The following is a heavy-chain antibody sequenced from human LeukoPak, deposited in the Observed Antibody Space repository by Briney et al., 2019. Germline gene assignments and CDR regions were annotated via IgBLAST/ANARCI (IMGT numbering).Heavy chain of an antibody. CDR2: IKQDGSEK. J-gene: IGHJ5*02. CDR3: AREAYGSGSYWSPNWFDP. V-gene: IGHV3-7*03. Sequence: PGGSLRLSRAASGFTFSSYWMSWVRQAPGKGLEWVANIKQDGSEKYYVDSVKGRFTISRDNAKNSLYLQMNSLRAEDTAVYYCAREAYGSGSYWSPNWFDPWGQGTLVTVSS. D-gene: IGHD3-10*01. CDR1: GFTFSSYW.